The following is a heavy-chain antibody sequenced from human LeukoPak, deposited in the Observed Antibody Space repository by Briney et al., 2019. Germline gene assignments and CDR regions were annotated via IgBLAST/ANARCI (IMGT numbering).Heavy chain of an antibody. J-gene: IGHJ5*02. V-gene: IGHV3-30*04. D-gene: IGHD3-22*01. CDR1: GFSLGPYA. Sequence: GGSLRLSCAASGFSLGPYAMRCVRQRPGKGLEWVAVISYDGSNKYYADSVKGRFTISRDNYKNTLYLQMDSLRAEDTAVYYCARTGDSSGGFDPWGQGTLVTVSS. CDR3: ARTGDSSGGFDP. CDR2: ISYDGSNK.